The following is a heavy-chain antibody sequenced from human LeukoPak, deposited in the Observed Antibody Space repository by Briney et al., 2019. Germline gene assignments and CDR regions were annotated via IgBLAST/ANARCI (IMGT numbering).Heavy chain of an antibody. D-gene: IGHD1-14*01. CDR3: ARGGSRKWLDP. Sequence: KPGGSLRLSCAASGFNVSDYYMSWIRQAPGKGLEWVSYISSSSSYTNYADSVKGRFTISRDNAKNSLYLQMNSLRAEDTAVYYCARGGSRKWLDPWGQGTLVTVSS. V-gene: IGHV3-11*06. J-gene: IGHJ5*02. CDR2: ISSSSSYT. CDR1: GFNVSDYY.